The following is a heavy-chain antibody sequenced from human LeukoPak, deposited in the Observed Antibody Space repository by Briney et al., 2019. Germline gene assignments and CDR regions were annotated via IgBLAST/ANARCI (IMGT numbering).Heavy chain of an antibody. J-gene: IGHJ5*02. Sequence: ASVKVSCKASGYTFTSYYMHWVRQAPGQGLEWMGIINPSGGSTSYAQKFQGRVTMTRDMSTSTVYMELSSLRSEDTAVYYCARAVGMRWFDPWGQGTLVTVSS. CDR2: INPSGGST. V-gene: IGHV1-46*01. CDR1: GYTFTSYY. D-gene: IGHD7-27*01. CDR3: ARAVGMRWFDP.